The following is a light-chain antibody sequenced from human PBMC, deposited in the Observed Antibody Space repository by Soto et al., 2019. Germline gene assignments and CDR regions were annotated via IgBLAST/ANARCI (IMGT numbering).Light chain of an antibody. CDR3: QQHGSSLALT. CDR2: GAS. Sequence: EIMMTQSPPTLSVSPVERATLSCRASQSVSSSLAWYQQKPGQAPRLLIYGASTRATGTPARFSGSGSGTEFTLTISSLQSEDFAVYYCQQHGSSLALTFGGGTKVDIK. CDR1: QSVSSS. J-gene: IGKJ4*01. V-gene: IGKV3-15*01.